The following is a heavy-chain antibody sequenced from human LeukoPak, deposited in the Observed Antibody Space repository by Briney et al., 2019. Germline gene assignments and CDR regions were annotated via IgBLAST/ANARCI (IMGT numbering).Heavy chain of an antibody. CDR2: ISPSGGST. Sequence: ASVKVSCKASGYTFTSYYIHWVRQAPGQGLEWMGVISPSGGSTNYAQKLQGRVTITADESTSTAYMELSSLRSEDTAVYYCARDTVGATTLDYWGQGTLVTVSS. J-gene: IGHJ4*02. V-gene: IGHV1-46*01. D-gene: IGHD1-26*01. CDR1: GYTFTSYY. CDR3: ARDTVGATTLDY.